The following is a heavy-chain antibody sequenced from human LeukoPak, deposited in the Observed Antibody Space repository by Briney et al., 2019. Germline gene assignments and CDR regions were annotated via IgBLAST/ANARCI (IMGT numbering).Heavy chain of an antibody. Sequence: GASVKVSCKASGYTFTSYGISWVRQAPGQGLEWMGWISAYNGNTNYAQQLQGRVTMTTDTSTSTAYMELRSLRSDDTAVYYCARDLGGYDILTGYLGNWFDPWGQGTLVTVSS. J-gene: IGHJ5*02. CDR1: GYTFTSYG. D-gene: IGHD3-9*01. V-gene: IGHV1-18*04. CDR3: ARDLGGYDILTGYLGNWFDP. CDR2: ISAYNGNT.